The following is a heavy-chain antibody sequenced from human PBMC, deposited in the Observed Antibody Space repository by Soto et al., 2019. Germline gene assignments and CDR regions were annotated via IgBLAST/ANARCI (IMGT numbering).Heavy chain of an antibody. Sequence: SLKISCQASGYTFSTYWISWVRQMPGKDPEWMGTIDPSDSHANYSYSFQGHVSMSVDKSIGTAYLKWSGLKASDSAMYYCARITRSRHCVTKNCYSVARFDPWGQGTLVTVSS. D-gene: IGHD6-13*01. CDR3: ARITRSRHCVTKNCYSVARFDP. CDR2: IDPSDSHA. CDR1: GYTFSTYW. V-gene: IGHV5-10-1*01. J-gene: IGHJ5*01.